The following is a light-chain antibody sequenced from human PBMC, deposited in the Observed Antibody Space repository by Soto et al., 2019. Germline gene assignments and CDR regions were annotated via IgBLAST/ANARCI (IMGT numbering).Light chain of an antibody. CDR3: SSDDGSNIVV. J-gene: IGLJ2*01. Sequence: QSALTQPPSASGSPGQSVTISCTGTSSDVGGYNFVSWYQQHPGTAPKLMLYDVSERPSGVPDRFSGSKSGTTASLTVSGLQAEDDADYYCSSDDGSNIVVFGGGTQLTVL. CDR2: DVS. CDR1: SSDVGGYNF. V-gene: IGLV2-8*01.